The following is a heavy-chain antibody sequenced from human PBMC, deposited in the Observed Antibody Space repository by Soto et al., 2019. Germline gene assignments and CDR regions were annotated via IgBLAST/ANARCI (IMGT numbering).Heavy chain of an antibody. CDR3: ARDNGSSGPLLGAFDI. D-gene: IGHD6-19*01. Sequence: GASVKVSCKASGYTFTGYYMHWVRQAPGQGLEWMGWINPNSGGTNYAQKFQGWVTMTRDTSISTAYMELSRLRSDDTALYYCARDNGSSGPLLGAFDIWGQGTMVTVSS. J-gene: IGHJ3*02. V-gene: IGHV1-2*04. CDR2: INPNSGGT. CDR1: GYTFTGYY.